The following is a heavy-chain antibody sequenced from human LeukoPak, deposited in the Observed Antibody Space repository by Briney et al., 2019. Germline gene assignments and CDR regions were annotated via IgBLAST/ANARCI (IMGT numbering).Heavy chain of an antibody. V-gene: IGHV4-4*07. J-gene: IGHJ4*02. CDR2: IYRSGST. D-gene: IGHD4-17*01. Sequence: PSETLSLTCSVSGGSISGYYWNWIRQPAGTGLEWIGRIYRSGSTNYSPSLKSRISMSIDTSKSQFSLKLSSVTAADTAVYYCARSNDNGDYYFDSWGQGTLVTVSS. CDR3: ARSNDNGDYYFDS. CDR1: GGSISGYY.